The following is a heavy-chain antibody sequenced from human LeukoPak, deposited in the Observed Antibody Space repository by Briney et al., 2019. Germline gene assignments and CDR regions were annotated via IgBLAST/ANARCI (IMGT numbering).Heavy chain of an antibody. D-gene: IGHD3-10*01. CDR3: ARDRGGGRSDC. CDR1: GFTVSTNY. J-gene: IGHJ4*02. CDR2: IYSGGTT. V-gene: IGHV3-66*01. Sequence: PGGSLRLSCAASGFTVSTNYMSWVRQAPGKGLEWVSVIYSGGTTYYADSVKGRFTISRDNSKNTLYLQMNSLRAEDTAVYYCARDRGGGRSDCWGQGTLVTVSS.